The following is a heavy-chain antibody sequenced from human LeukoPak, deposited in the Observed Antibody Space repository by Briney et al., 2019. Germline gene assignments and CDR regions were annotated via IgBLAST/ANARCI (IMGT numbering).Heavy chain of an antibody. J-gene: IGHJ1*01. CDR1: GGTFSSYA. V-gene: IGHV1-69*04. CDR2: IIPILGIA. CDR3: ARQIALVDGHFQH. D-gene: IGHD6-13*01. Sequence: SVKVSCKASGGTFSSYAISWVRQAPGQGLEWMGRIIPILGIANYAQKFQGRVTITADKSTSTAYMELSSLKASDTAMYYCARQIALVDGHFQHWGQGTLVTVSP.